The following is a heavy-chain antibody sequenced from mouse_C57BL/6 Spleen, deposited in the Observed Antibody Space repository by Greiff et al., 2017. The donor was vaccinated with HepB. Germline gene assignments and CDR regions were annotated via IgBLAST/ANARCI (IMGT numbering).Heavy chain of an antibody. CDR3: ARGDYYGSSLDY. V-gene: IGHV1-61*01. CDR1: GYTFTSYW. Sequence: QVQLQQPGAELVRPGSSVKLSCKASGYTFTSYWMDWVKQRPGRGLEWIGNIYPSDSETHYNQKFKDKATLTVDKSSSTAYMQLSSLTSEDSAVYYCARGDYYGSSLDYWGQGTTLTVSS. J-gene: IGHJ2*01. CDR2: IYPSDSET. D-gene: IGHD1-1*01.